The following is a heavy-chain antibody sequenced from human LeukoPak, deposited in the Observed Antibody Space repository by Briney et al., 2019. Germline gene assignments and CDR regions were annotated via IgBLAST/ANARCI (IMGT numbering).Heavy chain of an antibody. CDR3: ARDFRGGYDFWSGYYTPYYFDY. Sequence: SETLSLTCTVSGGSISSSGYYWGWIRQPPGKGLEWIGSMYYSGSTYHNPSLKSRVTISVDTSKNQFSLKLSSVTAADTAVYYCARDFRGGYDFWSGYYTPYYFDYWGQGTLVTVSS. V-gene: IGHV4-39*07. D-gene: IGHD3-3*01. CDR2: MYYSGST. CDR1: GGSISSSGYY. J-gene: IGHJ4*02.